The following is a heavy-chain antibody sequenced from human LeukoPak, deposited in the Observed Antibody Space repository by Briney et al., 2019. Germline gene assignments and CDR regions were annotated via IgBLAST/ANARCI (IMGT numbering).Heavy chain of an antibody. CDR1: GYSFTSYW. J-gene: IGHJ4*02. D-gene: IGHD6-19*01. Sequence: GESLKISCKGSGYSFTSYWIGWVRQMPGKGLEWMGIIYPGDSDTRYSPSFQGQDTISADKSISTAYLQWSSLKASDTAMYYCARFSDAVAGYFDYWGQGTLVTVSS. V-gene: IGHV5-51*01. CDR3: ARFSDAVAGYFDY. CDR2: IYPGDSDT.